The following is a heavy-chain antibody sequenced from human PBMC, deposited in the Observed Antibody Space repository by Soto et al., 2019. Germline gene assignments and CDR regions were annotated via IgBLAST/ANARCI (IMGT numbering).Heavy chain of an antibody. J-gene: IGHJ3*02. CDR2: INPSGGST. D-gene: IGHD3-22*01. Sequence: ASVKVSCNASGCTFTSYYMHWVRQAPGQGLEWMGIINPSGGSTSYAQKFQGRVTMTRETSTSTVYMELSSLRSEDTAVYYCARKTITMIVVVSHDAFDIWS. V-gene: IGHV1-46*01. CDR1: GCTFTSYY. CDR3: ARKTITMIVVVSHDAFDI.